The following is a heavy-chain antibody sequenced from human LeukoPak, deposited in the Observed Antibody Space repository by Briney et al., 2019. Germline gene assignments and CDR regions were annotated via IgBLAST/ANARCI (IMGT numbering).Heavy chain of an antibody. V-gene: IGHV3-7*01. D-gene: IGHD2-2*01. Sequence: SGGSLRLSCAASGFTFSSYWMSWVRQAPGKGLEWVANIKQDGSEKYYVDSVKGRFTISRDNAKNSLYLQMNSLRVEDTAVYYCARDRPPSRTYPIFDYWGQGILVTVSS. J-gene: IGHJ4*02. CDR1: GFTFSSYW. CDR2: IKQDGSEK. CDR3: ARDRPPSRTYPIFDY.